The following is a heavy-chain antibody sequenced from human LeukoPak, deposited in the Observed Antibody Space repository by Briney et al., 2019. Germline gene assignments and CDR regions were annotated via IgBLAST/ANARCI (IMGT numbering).Heavy chain of an antibody. J-gene: IGHJ6*02. CDR3: AREARDWNYGDYYYYGMDV. CDR2: TYYRSKWYN. CDR1: GDSVSSNSAA. V-gene: IGHV6-1*01. Sequence: SQTLSLTCAISGDSVSSNSAAWNWIRQFPSRGLEWLGRTYYRSKWYNDYAVSVKSRITINPDTSKNQFSLQLNSVTPEDTAVYYCAREARDWNYGDYYYYGMDVWGQGTTVTVSS. D-gene: IGHD1-7*01.